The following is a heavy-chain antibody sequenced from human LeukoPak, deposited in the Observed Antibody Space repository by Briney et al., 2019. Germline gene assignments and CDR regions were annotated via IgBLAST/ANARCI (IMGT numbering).Heavy chain of an antibody. V-gene: IGHV1-69*06. J-gene: IGHJ6*03. Sequence: VASVKVSCKASGGTFSSYAISWVRQAPGQGLEWMGGVIPIFGTANYAQKFQGRVTITADKSTSTAYMELSSLRSEDTAVYFCAREARHLDLERGYNYYYMDVWGKGTTVTVSS. CDR1: GGTFSSYA. CDR2: VIPIFGTA. D-gene: IGHD3-9*01. CDR3: AREARHLDLERGYNYYYMDV.